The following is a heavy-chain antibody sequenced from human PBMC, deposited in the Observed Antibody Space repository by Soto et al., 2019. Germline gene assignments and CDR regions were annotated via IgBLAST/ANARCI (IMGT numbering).Heavy chain of an antibody. J-gene: IGHJ4*02. CDR1: GFTFDDYA. D-gene: IGHD3-22*01. CDR3: AKGTYYYDSSGYLVEYDY. Sequence: EVQLVESGGGLVQPGRSLRLSCAASGFTFDDYAMHWGRQAPGKGLEWVSGISWNSGSIGYADSVKGRFTISRDNAKNSLYLQMNSLRAEDTALYYCAKGTYYYDSSGYLVEYDYWGQGTLVTVSS. CDR2: ISWNSGSI. V-gene: IGHV3-9*01.